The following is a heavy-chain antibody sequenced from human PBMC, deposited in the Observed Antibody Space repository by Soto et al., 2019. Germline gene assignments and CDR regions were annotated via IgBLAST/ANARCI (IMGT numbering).Heavy chain of an antibody. CDR2: IRSKAYGGTT. CDR3: TPFTQSYYYDSSGYGS. CDR1: GFTFGDYA. Sequence: GGSLRLSCTASGFTFGDYAMSWFRQAPGKGLEWVGFIRSKAYGGTTEYAASVKGRFTISRDDSKSIAYLQMNSLKTEDTAVYYCTPFTQSYYYDSSGYGSWGQGTLVTVSS. J-gene: IGHJ5*02. V-gene: IGHV3-49*03. D-gene: IGHD3-22*01.